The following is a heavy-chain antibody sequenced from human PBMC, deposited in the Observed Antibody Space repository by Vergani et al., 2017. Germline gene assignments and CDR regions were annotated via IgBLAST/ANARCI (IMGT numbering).Heavy chain of an antibody. Sequence: EVQLLQSGGGVIQPGGSVRLSCAASGFTFSACPMTWVRQAPGKGLEWVSAISARYPSTYYADSVKGRFTISRDNSKNTLYLQMNSLRAEDTAVYYCASGAFDYWGQGTLVTVSS. V-gene: IGHV3-23*01. J-gene: IGHJ4*02. CDR1: GFTFSACP. CDR2: ISARYPST. CDR3: ASGAFDY. D-gene: IGHD1-26*01.